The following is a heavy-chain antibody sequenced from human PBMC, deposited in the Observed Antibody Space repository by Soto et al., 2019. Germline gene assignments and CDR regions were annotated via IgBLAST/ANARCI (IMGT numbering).Heavy chain of an antibody. CDR3: AHRKEMAPVFDWFDP. Sequence: SGPTGEPTQTLTLTCTFSGFSLSTSGVGVGWIRQPPGKALEWLAIIYWDDEKRYSPSLKSRLTITKDTSKNQVVLTMTNMDPVDTATYYCAHRKEMAPVFDWFDPWGQ. CDR2: IYWDDEK. J-gene: IGHJ5*02. CDR1: GFSLSTSGVG. D-gene: IGHD3-3*01. V-gene: IGHV2-5*02.